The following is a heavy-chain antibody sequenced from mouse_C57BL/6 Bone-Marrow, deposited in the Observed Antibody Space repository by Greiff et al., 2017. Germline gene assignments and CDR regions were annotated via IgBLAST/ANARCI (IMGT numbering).Heavy chain of an antibody. V-gene: IGHV5-12*01. J-gene: IGHJ4*01. CDR2: ISNGGGST. CDR3: ARRGYYGSSPYAMDY. CDR1: GFTFSDYY. Sequence: EVQLVESGGGLVQPGGSLKLSCAASGFTFSDYYMNWVRHTPEKRLEWVAYISNGGGSTYYPDTVKGRFTISRDTAQNTLYLQMSRLKSGDTAMYYCARRGYYGSSPYAMDYWGQGTSVTVSS. D-gene: IGHD1-1*01.